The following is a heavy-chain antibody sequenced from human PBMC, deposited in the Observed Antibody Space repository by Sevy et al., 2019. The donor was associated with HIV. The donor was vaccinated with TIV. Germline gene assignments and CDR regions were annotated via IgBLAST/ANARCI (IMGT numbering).Heavy chain of an antibody. D-gene: IGHD3-10*01. J-gene: IGHJ4*02. CDR2: TKKDGTDK. CDR1: GFTFSNHW. CDR3: ARDRRVEYGGSDY. Sequence: GGSLRLSCAVSGFTFSNHWMTWVRQAPGKGLEWVANTKKDGTDKFYVDSVMGRFSISRDNAKDLLYVQMNSLRVEDTAVYYCARDRRVEYGGSDYWGQGTLVTVSS. V-gene: IGHV3-7*03.